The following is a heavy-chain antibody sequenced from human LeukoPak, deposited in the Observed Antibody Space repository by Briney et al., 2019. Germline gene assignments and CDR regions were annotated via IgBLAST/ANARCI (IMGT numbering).Heavy chain of an antibody. CDR1: GYSISSGYY. J-gene: IGHJ5*02. CDR2: IYHSGST. Sequence: TSETLSLTCTVSGYSISSGYYWGWIRQPPGKGLEWIGSIYHSGSTYYNPSLKSRVTISVDTSKNQFSLKLSSVTAADTAVYYCARSDDYVWGSYRRENWFDPWGQGTLVTVSS. V-gene: IGHV4-38-2*02. D-gene: IGHD3-16*02. CDR3: ARSDDYVWGSYRRENWFDP.